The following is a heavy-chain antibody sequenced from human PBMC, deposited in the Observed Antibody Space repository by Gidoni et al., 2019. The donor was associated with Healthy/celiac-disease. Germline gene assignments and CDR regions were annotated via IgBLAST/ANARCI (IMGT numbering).Heavy chain of an antibody. CDR3: ARESCSGGSCYLYYFDY. CDR1: GYSISSGYY. Sequence: QVQLQESGPGLVKPSETLSLTCTVSGYSISSGYYWGWIRQPPGKGLEWIGSIYHSGSTYYNPSLKSRVTISVDTSKNQFSLKLSSVTAADTAVYYCARESCSGGSCYLYYFDYWGQGTLVTVSS. J-gene: IGHJ4*02. V-gene: IGHV4-38-2*02. CDR2: IYHSGST. D-gene: IGHD2-15*01.